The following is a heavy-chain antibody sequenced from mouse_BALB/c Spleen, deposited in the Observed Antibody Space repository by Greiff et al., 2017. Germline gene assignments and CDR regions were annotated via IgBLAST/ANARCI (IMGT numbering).Heavy chain of an antibody. CDR1: GYTFTSYT. CDR3: ARRDYDRGFAY. CDR2: INPSSGYT. D-gene: IGHD2-4*01. J-gene: IGHJ3*01. Sequence: VKLQESAAELARPGASVKMSCKASGYTFTSYTMHWVKQRPGQGLEWIGYINPSSGYTEYNQKFKDKTTLTADKSSSTAYMQLSSLTSEDSAVYYCARRDYDRGFAYWGQGTLVTVSA. V-gene: IGHV1-4*02.